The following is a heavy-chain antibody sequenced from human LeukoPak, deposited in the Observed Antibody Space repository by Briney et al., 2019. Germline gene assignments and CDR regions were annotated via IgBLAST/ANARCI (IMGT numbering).Heavy chain of an antibody. CDR3: ARGLPNYYGMDV. CDR2: ISGGSTYI. CDR1: GFIFTNYN. Sequence: GGSLRLSCAASGFIFTNYNLNWVRQAPGKGLEWISSISGGSTYIYYADSVRGRFTISRDNAKNTVYLQMNSLRTEGTAVYYCARGLPNYYGMDVWGQGTTVTVSS. V-gene: IGHV3-21*01. J-gene: IGHJ6*02.